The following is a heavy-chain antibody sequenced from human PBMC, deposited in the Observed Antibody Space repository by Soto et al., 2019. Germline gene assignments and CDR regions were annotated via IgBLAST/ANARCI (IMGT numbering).Heavy chain of an antibody. J-gene: IGHJ6*02. CDR2: ITGSSSYI. Sequence: DVQLVESGGGLVKPGGSLRLSCAASGFIFSSHNMNWVRQAPGKGLEWVSSITGSSSYIFYADSVKGRFTISRDNSNSALYVQMNSLTGEDTAVYYCARTRSAWSDFHYYSLDVWGQGTTVTVSS. CDR3: ARTRSAWSDFHYYSLDV. V-gene: IGHV3-21*01. CDR1: GFIFSSHN. D-gene: IGHD1-26*01.